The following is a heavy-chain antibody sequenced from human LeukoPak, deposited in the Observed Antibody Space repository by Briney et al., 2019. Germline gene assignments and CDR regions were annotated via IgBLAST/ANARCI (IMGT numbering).Heavy chain of an antibody. J-gene: IGHJ4*02. Sequence: GGSLRLFCTASGITFSSYWMHWVRQTPGRGLVWVSRINSDGSRTSYVDSVKGRFTISRDNAKNTLYLQMNSLRDEDTAVYYCARGYSGYEAPDYWGQGTLVTVSS. CDR2: INSDGSRT. CDR3: ARGYSGYEAPDY. D-gene: IGHD5-12*01. V-gene: IGHV3-74*01. CDR1: GITFSSYW.